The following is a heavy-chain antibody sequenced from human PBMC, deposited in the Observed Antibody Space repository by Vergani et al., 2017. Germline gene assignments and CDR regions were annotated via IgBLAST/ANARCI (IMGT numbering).Heavy chain of an antibody. J-gene: IGHJ4*02. CDR3: AAERLRSKAAL. CDR1: GYTFTGYY. V-gene: IGHV1-2*02. D-gene: IGHD3-16*01. CDR2: INPNSGGT. Sequence: QVQLVQSGAEVKKPGASVKVSCKASGYTFTGYYMHWARQAPGQGLEWMGWINPNSGGTNYAQKFQERVTITRDMSTSTAYMELSSLRSEDTAVYYCAAERLRSKAALWGQGTLVTVSS.